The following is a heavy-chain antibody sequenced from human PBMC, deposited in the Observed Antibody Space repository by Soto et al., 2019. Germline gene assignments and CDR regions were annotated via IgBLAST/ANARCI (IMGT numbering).Heavy chain of an antibody. CDR1: GFTFSSYS. CDR3: ARDRVDSGYPEYFQH. Sequence: GGSLRLSCAASGFTFSSYSMNWVRQAPGKGLEWVSSISSSSSYIYYADSVKGRFTISRDNSKNSLYLQMNSLRAEDTAVYYCARDRVDSGYPEYFQHWGQGTLVTVSS. CDR2: ISSSSSYI. V-gene: IGHV3-21*04. J-gene: IGHJ1*01. D-gene: IGHD3-22*01.